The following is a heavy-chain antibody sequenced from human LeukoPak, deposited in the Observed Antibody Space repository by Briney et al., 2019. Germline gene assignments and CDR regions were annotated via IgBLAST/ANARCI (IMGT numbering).Heavy chain of an antibody. J-gene: IGHJ5*02. Sequence: SVKVSCKASGGTFTSYAISWVRQAPGQGLEWMGRIIPILGIANYAQKFQGRVTITADKSTSTAYMELSSLRSEDTAVYYCARGRECSSTSCLLSENWFDPWGQGTLVTVSS. CDR3: ARGRECSSTSCLLSENWFDP. CDR1: GGTFTSYA. V-gene: IGHV1-69*04. CDR2: IIPILGIA. D-gene: IGHD2-2*01.